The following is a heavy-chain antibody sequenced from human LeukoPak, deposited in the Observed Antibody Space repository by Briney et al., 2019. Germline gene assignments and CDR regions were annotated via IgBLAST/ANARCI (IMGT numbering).Heavy chain of an antibody. Sequence: GASVKVSCKASGYTFTSYDINWVRQATGQGLEWMGWMNPNSGNTGYTQKFQGRVTMTRNTSISTAYMELSSLRSEDTAVYYCARVFRACSSTSCYREYDAFDIWGQGTMVTVSS. CDR3: ARVFRACSSTSCYREYDAFDI. CDR1: GYTFTSYD. CDR2: MNPNSGNT. D-gene: IGHD2-2*01. J-gene: IGHJ3*02. V-gene: IGHV1-8*01.